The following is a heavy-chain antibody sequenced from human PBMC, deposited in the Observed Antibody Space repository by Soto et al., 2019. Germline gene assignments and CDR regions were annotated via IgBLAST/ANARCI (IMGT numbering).Heavy chain of an antibody. Sequence: SVKVSFKTSGFTFTSSAAHWVRQARGHRLQWIGRIDVGSANANYAQMLQERVTISRDMSTSTAYMELSSLRPEDTSVYFCAADLDDYVNGLVRLWAPRALVPVS. V-gene: IGHV1-58*01. CDR2: IDVGSANA. CDR1: GFTFTSSA. CDR3: AADLDDYVNGLVRL. J-gene: IGHJ4*02. D-gene: IGHD4-17*01.